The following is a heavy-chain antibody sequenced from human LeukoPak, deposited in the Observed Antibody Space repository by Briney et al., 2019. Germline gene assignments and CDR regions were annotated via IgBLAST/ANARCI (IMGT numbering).Heavy chain of an antibody. J-gene: IGHJ4*02. CDR1: GYTFTGYY. CDR3: AIGDGYLKSLDY. Sequence: ASVKVSCKASGYTFTGYYMHWVRQAPGQGLEWMGWINPNSGGTNYAQKFQGRVTMTRDTSISTAYMELSRLRSDDTAVYCCAIGDGYLKSLDYWGQGTLVTVSS. V-gene: IGHV1-2*02. D-gene: IGHD5-24*01. CDR2: INPNSGGT.